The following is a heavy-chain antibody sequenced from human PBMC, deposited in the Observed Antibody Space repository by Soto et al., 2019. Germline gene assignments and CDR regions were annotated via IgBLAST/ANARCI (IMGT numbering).Heavy chain of an antibody. CDR3: AKGTGAAADNNYFDP. Sequence: PGGSMGLGRASCRLTVKSYGVACVRQDPGKGLEWVSMIRGSDDTTHYADSVKGRFIISRDNSKNTLYLQMNSLRAEDTAVYYCAKGTGAAADNNYFDPWGQGTLVTVSS. CDR1: RLTVKSYG. J-gene: IGHJ5*02. CDR2: IRGSDDTT. V-gene: IGHV3-23*01. D-gene: IGHD6-13*01.